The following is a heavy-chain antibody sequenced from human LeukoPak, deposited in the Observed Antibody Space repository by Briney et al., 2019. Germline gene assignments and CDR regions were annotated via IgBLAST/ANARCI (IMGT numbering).Heavy chain of an antibody. CDR1: GGTFSSYA. D-gene: IGHD4-23*01. V-gene: IGHV1-2*06. CDR2: INPNSGGT. Sequence: ASVKVSCKASGGTFSSYAISWVRQAPGQGLEWMGRINPNSGGTNYAQKFQGRVTMTRDTSISTAYVELSRLKSDDTAVYFCARGGLGNSNWFDPWGQGTLVTVSS. J-gene: IGHJ5*02. CDR3: ARGGLGNSNWFDP.